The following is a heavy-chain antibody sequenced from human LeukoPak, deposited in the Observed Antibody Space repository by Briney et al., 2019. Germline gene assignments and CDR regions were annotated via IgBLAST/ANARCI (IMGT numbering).Heavy chain of an antibody. CDR3: ARVEASGYDYGAFDY. D-gene: IGHD5-12*01. CDR2: IKQDGSAK. Sequence: PGGSLKLSCEASGFTFSSYWMHWVRQAPGKELQWVANIKQDGSAKYYVDSVKGRFTISRDNAKNSLYLQMNSLRAEDTAVYYCARVEASGYDYGAFDYWGQGTLVTVSS. J-gene: IGHJ4*02. V-gene: IGHV3-7*01. CDR1: GFTFSSYW.